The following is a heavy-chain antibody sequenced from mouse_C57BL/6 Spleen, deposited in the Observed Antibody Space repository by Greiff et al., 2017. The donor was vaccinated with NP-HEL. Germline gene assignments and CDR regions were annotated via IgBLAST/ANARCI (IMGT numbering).Heavy chain of an antibody. V-gene: IGHV2-2*01. CDR1: GFSLTSYG. Sequence: QVHVKQSGPGLVQPSQSLSITCTVSGFSLTSYGVHWVRQSPGKGLEWLGVIWSGGSTDYNAAFISRLSISKDNSKSQVFFKMNRLQADDTAIYYCARNGNYGSSYVGAMDYWGQGTSVTVSS. CDR2: IWSGGST. D-gene: IGHD1-1*01. J-gene: IGHJ4*01. CDR3: ARNGNYGSSYVGAMDY.